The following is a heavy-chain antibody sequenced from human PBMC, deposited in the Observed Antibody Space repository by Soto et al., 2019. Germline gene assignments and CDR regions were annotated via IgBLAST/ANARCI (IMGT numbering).Heavy chain of an antibody. Sequence: GSGPTLVNPTQTLTLTCPFSGFSLSTSGVGVGWIRQPPGKALEWLALIYWDDDKRYSPSLKSRLTITKDTSKNQVVLTMTNMDPVDTAVYYCARGITLPTPLDYWGQGTLVTVSS. CDR2: IYWDDDK. CDR1: GFSLSTSGVG. V-gene: IGHV2-5*02. D-gene: IGHD1-20*01. J-gene: IGHJ4*02. CDR3: ARGITLPTPLDY.